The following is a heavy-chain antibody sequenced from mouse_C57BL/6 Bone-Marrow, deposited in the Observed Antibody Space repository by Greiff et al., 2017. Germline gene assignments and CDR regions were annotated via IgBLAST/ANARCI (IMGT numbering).Heavy chain of an antibody. CDR1: GYTFTSYW. V-gene: IGHV1-52*01. CDR2: IDPSDSET. D-gene: IGHD1-1*01. CDR3: ARPHYSGSSLAMDY. J-gene: IGHJ4*01. Sequence: QVQLQQPGAELVRPGSSVKLSCKASGYTFTSYWMHWVKQRPIQGLEWIGNIDPSDSETHYNQKFKDKATLTVDKSSSTAYMQLSSLTSEDSAVYYCARPHYSGSSLAMDYWGQGTSVTVSS.